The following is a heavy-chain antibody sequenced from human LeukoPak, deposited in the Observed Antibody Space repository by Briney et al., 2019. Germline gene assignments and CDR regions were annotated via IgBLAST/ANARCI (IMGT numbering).Heavy chain of an antibody. V-gene: IGHV1-18*01. J-gene: IGHJ4*02. CDR1: GYTFRSYG. CDR3: ARALREYSSSWFSDF. D-gene: IGHD6-13*01. CDR2: ISPYSGST. Sequence: GASVKVSCRASGYTFRSYGISWVRQAPGQGLEWMGWISPYSGSTNYPQKFQGRVTVTTDTSTSTAYMELRSLRSDDTGVYFCARALREYSSSWFSDFWGQGTLVTVSS.